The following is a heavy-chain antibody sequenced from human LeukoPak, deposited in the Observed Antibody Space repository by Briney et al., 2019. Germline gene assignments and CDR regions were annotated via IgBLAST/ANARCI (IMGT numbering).Heavy chain of an antibody. J-gene: IGHJ5*02. CDR2: INHSGST. V-gene: IGHV4-34*01. CDR1: GGSFSGYY. Sequence: SETLSLTCAVYGGSFSGYYWSWIRQPPGKGLEWIGEINHSGSTNYNPSLKSRVTISVDTSKNQFSLKLSSVTAADTAVYYCARGGAYYDFWSGYYTDWFDPWGQGTLVTASS. CDR3: ARGGAYYDFWSGYYTDWFDP. D-gene: IGHD3-3*01.